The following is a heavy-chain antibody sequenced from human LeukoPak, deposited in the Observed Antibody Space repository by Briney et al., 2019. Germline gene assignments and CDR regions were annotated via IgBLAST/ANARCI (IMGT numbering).Heavy chain of an antibody. D-gene: IGHD2-15*01. CDR1: GGSISSGDYS. CDR2: IYHSGTT. J-gene: IGHJ5*02. Sequence: PSETLSLTCAVSGGSISSGDYSWSWIRQPPGKGLEWIGYIYHSGTTYYNPSLKSRVTISVDRSKNQFSLKLTSVTAADTAVYYCARNGVAAPNWFDPWGQGTLVTVSS. V-gene: IGHV4-30-2*01. CDR3: ARNGVAAPNWFDP.